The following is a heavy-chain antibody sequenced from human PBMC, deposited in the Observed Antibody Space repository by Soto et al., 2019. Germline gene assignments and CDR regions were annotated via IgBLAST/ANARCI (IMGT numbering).Heavy chain of an antibody. CDR1: GDSVSSNSAA. CDR2: TYYRSKWYN. CDR3: AGDGSIAAGISYYGMDV. V-gene: IGHV6-1*01. D-gene: IGHD6-6*01. Sequence: SQTLSLTCAISGDSVSSNSAAWNWIRQSPSRGLEWLGRTYYRSKWYNDYAVSVKSRITINPDTSKNQFSLQLNSVTPEDTAVYYCAGDGSIAAGISYYGMDVWGQGTPVTVSS. J-gene: IGHJ6*02.